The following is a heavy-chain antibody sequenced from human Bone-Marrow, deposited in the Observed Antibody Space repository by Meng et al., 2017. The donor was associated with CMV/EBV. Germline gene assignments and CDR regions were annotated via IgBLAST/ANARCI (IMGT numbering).Heavy chain of an antibody. J-gene: IGHJ6*02. CDR2: IYHSGST. D-gene: IGHD3-3*01. Sequence: SETLSLTCAVSGGSISSSNWWSWVRQPPGKGLEWIGEIYHSGSTNYTPSLKRRVTISADKSKNQLSLKVSSVTAADTAVNNCARDFQGVVATMDVWGQGTTVTVSS. V-gene: IGHV4-4*02. CDR3: ARDFQGVVATMDV. CDR1: GGSISSSNW.